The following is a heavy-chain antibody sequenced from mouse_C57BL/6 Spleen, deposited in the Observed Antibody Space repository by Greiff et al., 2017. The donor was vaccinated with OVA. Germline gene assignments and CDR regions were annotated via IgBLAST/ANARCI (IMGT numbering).Heavy chain of an antibody. V-gene: IGHV5-4*03. CDR2: ISDGGSYT. D-gene: IGHD1-1*01. J-gene: IGHJ3*01. CDR1: GFTFSSYA. CDR3: AREDYGGFAY. Sequence: EVKVVESGGGLVKPGGSLKLSCAASGFTFSSYAMSWVRQTPEKRLEWVATISDGGSYTSYPDNVKGRFTISRDNAKNNLYLQMSHLKSEDTAMYYCAREDYGGFAYWGQGTLSTVSA.